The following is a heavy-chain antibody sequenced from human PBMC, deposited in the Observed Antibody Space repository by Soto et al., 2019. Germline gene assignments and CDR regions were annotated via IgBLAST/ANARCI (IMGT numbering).Heavy chain of an antibody. Sequence: PGGSLRLSCAASGFTFSSYAMHWVRQAPGKGLEWVAVISYDGSNKYYADSVKGRFTISRDKSKNTLYLQMNSRRAEDTVVYYCARARYCTNGVCSRYNWFDPWGQGTLVTFPS. J-gene: IGHJ5*02. CDR1: GFTFSSYA. CDR2: ISYDGSNK. V-gene: IGHV3-30-3*01. CDR3: ARARYCTNGVCSRYNWFDP. D-gene: IGHD2-8*01.